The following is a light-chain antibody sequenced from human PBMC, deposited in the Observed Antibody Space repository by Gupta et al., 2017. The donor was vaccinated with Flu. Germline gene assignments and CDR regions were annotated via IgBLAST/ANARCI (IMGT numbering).Light chain of an antibody. J-gene: IGKJ3*01. Sequence: EIVLTQSPATLSLSPGERATLSCRASQSVSSYLAWNQQKPGQAPRLLIYDASNRATGIPARFSGSGSGTDFTLTISSLEPEDFAVYYCQQRSNWLFTFGHGTKVDIK. V-gene: IGKV3-11*01. CDR1: QSVSSY. CDR2: DAS. CDR3: QQRSNWLFT.